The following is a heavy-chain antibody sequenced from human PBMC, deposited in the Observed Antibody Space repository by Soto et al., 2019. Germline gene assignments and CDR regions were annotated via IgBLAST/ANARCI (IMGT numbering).Heavy chain of an antibody. V-gene: IGHV5-10-1*01. D-gene: IGHD2-2*01. CDR3: ARVVPAANYYGMDV. CDR2: IDPSDSYT. Sequence: GESLKISCKGSGYSFTSYWISWVRQMPGKGLEWMGRIDPSDSYTSYSPSFQGHVTISADKSISTAYLQWSSLKASDTAMYYCARVVPAANYYGMDVWGQGTTVTVSS. J-gene: IGHJ6*02. CDR1: GYSFTSYW.